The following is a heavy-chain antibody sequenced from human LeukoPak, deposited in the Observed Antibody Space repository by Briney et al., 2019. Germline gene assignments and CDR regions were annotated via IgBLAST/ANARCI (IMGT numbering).Heavy chain of an antibody. J-gene: IGHJ5*02. CDR1: GGSFSGYY. D-gene: IGHD6-6*01. CDR3: AREIGYSSSMRP. CDR2: INHSGST. Sequence: PSETLSLTCAVYGGSFSGYYWSWIRQPPGKGLEWIGEINHSGSTNYNPSLKSRVTISVDTSKNQFSLKLSSVTAADTAVYYCAREIGYSSSMRPWGQGTLVTVSS. V-gene: IGHV4-34*01.